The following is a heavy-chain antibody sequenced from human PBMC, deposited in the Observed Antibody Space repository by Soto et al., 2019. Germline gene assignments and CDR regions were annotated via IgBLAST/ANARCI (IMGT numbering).Heavy chain of an antibody. D-gene: IGHD2-8*01. CDR1: GFSFSSHS. CDR3: AKGIGYEMLSSKFDS. V-gene: IGHV3-23*01. J-gene: IGHJ4*02. CDR2: ISGNGVGR. Sequence: EVQLLESGGGLVQPGGSLRLSCAAYGFSFSSHSMTWVRQAPGKGLVWVSEISGNGVGRYYADSVKGRFTISRDNSKDTLYLQMDSLRAEDTAVYYCAKGIGYEMLSSKFDSWGQGTLVTVSS.